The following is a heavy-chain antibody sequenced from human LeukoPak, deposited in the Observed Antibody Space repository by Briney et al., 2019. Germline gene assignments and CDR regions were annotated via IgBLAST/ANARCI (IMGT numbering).Heavy chain of an antibody. D-gene: IGHD2-2*01. CDR2: IYSSGST. J-gene: IGHJ5*02. V-gene: IGHV4-4*07. CDR1: GGSINSYY. CDR3: ARDLGYCSSSSCYAWFDP. Sequence: PSETLSLTCTVSGGSINSYYWSWIRQPAGKGLEWIGRIYSSGSTNYNPSLKSRVTISVDTSKNQLSLKLNSATAADTAVYYCARDLGYCSSSSCYAWFDPWGQGTLVTVSS.